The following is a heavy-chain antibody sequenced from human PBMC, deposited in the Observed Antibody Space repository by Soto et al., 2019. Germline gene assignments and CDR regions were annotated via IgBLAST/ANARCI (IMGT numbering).Heavy chain of an antibody. J-gene: IGHJ5*02. CDR3: ARDQGYCSSTSCYDNWFDP. CDR1: GGTFSSYT. D-gene: IGHD2-2*01. V-gene: IGHV1-69*04. Sequence: SVKVSCKASGGTFSSYTISWVRQAPGQGLEWMGRVIPILGIANYAQKFQGRVTITADKSTSTAYMELSSLRSEDTAVYYCARDQGYCSSTSCYDNWFDPWGQGTLVTVSS. CDR2: VIPILGIA.